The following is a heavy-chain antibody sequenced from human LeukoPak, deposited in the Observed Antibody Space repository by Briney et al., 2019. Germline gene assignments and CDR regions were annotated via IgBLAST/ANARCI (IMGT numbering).Heavy chain of an antibody. J-gene: IGHJ4*02. Sequence: SETLSLTCTVSGGSISDNFWSWIRQPAGKGLEWIGRIYSSGSTLYNPSLKSRVTMSVGTSKNHFSLRLTSVTAADTAVYFCARGPYCGDDCYFDSWGRGTLFTVSS. D-gene: IGHD2-21*01. CDR1: GGSISDNF. V-gene: IGHV4-4*07. CDR2: IYSSGST. CDR3: ARGPYCGDDCYFDS.